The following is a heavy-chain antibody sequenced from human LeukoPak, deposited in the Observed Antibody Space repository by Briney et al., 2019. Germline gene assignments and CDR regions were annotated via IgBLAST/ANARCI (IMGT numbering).Heavy chain of an antibody. CDR2: INPDSGGG. CDR3: ATISRTMTTVTTVGY. CDR1: GYTFTDYH. D-gene: IGHD4-17*01. V-gene: IGHV1-2*02. Sequence: ASVNVSCKASGYTFTDYHMHWVRQAPGQGLEWMGWINPDSGGGKYAQRFQGRVTVTRDTSISTAYMELSRPGSDDTGVYYCATISRTMTTVTTVGYWGQGTLLTVSS. J-gene: IGHJ4*02.